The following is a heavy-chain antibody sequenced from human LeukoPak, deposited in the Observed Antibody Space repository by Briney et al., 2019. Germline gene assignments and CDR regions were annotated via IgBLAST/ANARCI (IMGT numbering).Heavy chain of an antibody. J-gene: IGHJ6*03. CDR1: GFTFSSYS. CDR3: ARDIIVVVVADEDFYVDV. CDR2: ISSSSSYI. V-gene: IGHV3-21*01. D-gene: IGHD2-15*01. Sequence: GGSLRLSCAASGFTFSSYSMNWVRQAPGKGLEWVSSISSSSSYIYYADSVKGRFTISRDNAKNSLYLQMNSLRAEDTAVYYCARDIIVVVVADEDFYVDVWGKGTTVTVSS.